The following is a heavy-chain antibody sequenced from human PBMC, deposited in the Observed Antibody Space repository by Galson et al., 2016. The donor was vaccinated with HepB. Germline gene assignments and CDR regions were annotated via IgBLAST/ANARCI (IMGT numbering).Heavy chain of an antibody. J-gene: IGHJ4*02. Sequence: SLRLSCAASGFAFNRYPMHWVRQAPGKGLEWVAVVSSDGDNKYYTDSVKGRFTVSRDNSNNTLYLQMNSLGAEDTAVSYCARRSDELLVVTGDCWGQGTLVTVSS. V-gene: IGHV3-30-3*01. D-gene: IGHD2-8*02. CDR3: ARRSDELLVVTGDC. CDR1: GFAFNRYP. CDR2: VSSDGDNK.